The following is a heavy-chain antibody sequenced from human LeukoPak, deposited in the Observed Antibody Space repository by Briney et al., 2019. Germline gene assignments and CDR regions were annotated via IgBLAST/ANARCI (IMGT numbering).Heavy chain of an antibody. CDR1: GDTFTSYA. D-gene: IGHD3-10*01. CDR2: INPNSGNP. Sequence: GASVKVSCKASGDTFTSYAMSWVRQAPGQGLEWMGWINPNSGNPTYAQGFTGRFVFSLDNSVSTAYMQISSLKAEDTAVYYCARVATLVELSGSYYPYWGQGTLVTVSS. V-gene: IGHV7-4-1*02. CDR3: ARVATLVELSGSYYPY. J-gene: IGHJ4*02.